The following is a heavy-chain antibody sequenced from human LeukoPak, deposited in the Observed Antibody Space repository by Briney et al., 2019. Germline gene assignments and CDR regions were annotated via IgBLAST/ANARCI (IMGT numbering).Heavy chain of an antibody. Sequence: GASVKVTCKASGYTFTGYYMHWVRQAPGQGLEWMGWINPNSGGTNYAQKFQGRVTMTRDTSISTAYMELSRLRSDDTAVYYCARVSTPLLWFGELSASGMDVWGQGTTVTVSS. D-gene: IGHD3-10*01. CDR2: INPNSGGT. V-gene: IGHV1-2*02. CDR3: ARVSTPLLWFGELSASGMDV. CDR1: GYTFTGYY. J-gene: IGHJ6*02.